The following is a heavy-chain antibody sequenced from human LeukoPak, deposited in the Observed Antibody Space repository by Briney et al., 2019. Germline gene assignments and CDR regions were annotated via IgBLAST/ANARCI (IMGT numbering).Heavy chain of an antibody. CDR2: ISAYNGNT. D-gene: IGHD3-22*01. V-gene: IGHV1-18*01. Sequence: ASVKVSCKASGYTFTSYGISWVRQAPGQGLEWMGWISAYNGNTNYAQKLQGRVTMTTDTSTSTAYMELRSLRSDDTAVYYCERDATYYYDSSGYSDYWGQGTLVTVSS. J-gene: IGHJ4*02. CDR1: GYTFTSYG. CDR3: ERDATYYYDSSGYSDY.